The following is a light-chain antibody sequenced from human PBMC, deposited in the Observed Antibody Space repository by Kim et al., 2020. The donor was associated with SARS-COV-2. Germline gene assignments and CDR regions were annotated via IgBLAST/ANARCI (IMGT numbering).Light chain of an antibody. J-gene: IGLJ2*01. CDR2: KDT. V-gene: IGLV3-27*01. CDR3: YSYSAAGEPL. Sequence: SPGQTASVTGSGVVVAKKYARGFQQKPGQAPLLVIYKDTERPSGIPERFSGSSSGTTVTLTISGAQVGDEGDYYCYSYSAAGEPLLGGGTQLTVL. CDR1: VVAKKY.